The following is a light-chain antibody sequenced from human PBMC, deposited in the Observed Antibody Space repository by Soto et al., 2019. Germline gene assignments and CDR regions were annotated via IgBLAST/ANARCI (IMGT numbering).Light chain of an antibody. CDR3: QQYSSNSYT. CDR2: KAS. J-gene: IGKJ2*01. V-gene: IGKV1-5*03. Sequence: DIQMTQSPSTLSASVGDRVTITCRASQSVSSWLAWYQQKPGKAPNLLIYKASTLEGGVPLRFSGSGSGTEFTLTINNLQPEDFATYYCQQYSSNSYTFGQGTKLEIK. CDR1: QSVSSW.